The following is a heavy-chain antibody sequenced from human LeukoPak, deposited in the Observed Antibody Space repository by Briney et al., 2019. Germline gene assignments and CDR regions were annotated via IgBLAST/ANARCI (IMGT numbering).Heavy chain of an antibody. D-gene: IGHD3-22*01. CDR2: ISSDGRAK. V-gene: IGHV3-30*18. J-gene: IGHJ4*02. CDR3: AKDRDLSDSSTYSVH. CDR1: GLTFSSFG. Sequence: PGGSLRLSCAASGLTFSSFGMTWVRQAPGKGLEWVAVISSDGRAKYYADSVKGRFTISRDNSKKTVYLQMNSLGEDDTAVYYCAKDRDLSDSSTYSVHWGQGTLVTVSS.